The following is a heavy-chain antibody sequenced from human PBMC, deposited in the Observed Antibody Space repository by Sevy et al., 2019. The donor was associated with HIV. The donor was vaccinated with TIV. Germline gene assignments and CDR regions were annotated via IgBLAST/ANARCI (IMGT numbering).Heavy chain of an antibody. V-gene: IGHV3-72*01. D-gene: IGHD2-21*01. J-gene: IGHJ6*03. CDR1: GFTFSDHY. CDR3: VRGPNRGVDGCQQISPYCLDV. Sequence: GGSLRLSCAASGFTFSDHYVDWVRQAPGKGLEWVGRIRNRPNSYTTEYAAYVKGRLTMARDDSRNSVDLQMNSLKTQYSAVYYCVRGPNRGVDGCQQISPYCLDVWGKGATVTVSS. CDR2: IRNRPNSYTT.